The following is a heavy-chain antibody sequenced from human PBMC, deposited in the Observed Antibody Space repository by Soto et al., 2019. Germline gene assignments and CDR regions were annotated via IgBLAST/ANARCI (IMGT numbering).Heavy chain of an antibody. D-gene: IGHD1-26*01. CDR3: ARDSEYSGSSNDAFDI. Sequence: QVQLVQSGAEVKKPGSSVKVSCKASGGTFSSYAISWVRQAPGQGLEWMGGIIPIFGTANYAQKFQGRVTITADEYKSTAYMELSSLRSEDTAVYYCARDSEYSGSSNDAFDIWGQGTMVTVSS. CDR1: GGTFSSYA. V-gene: IGHV1-69*12. J-gene: IGHJ3*02. CDR2: IIPIFGTA.